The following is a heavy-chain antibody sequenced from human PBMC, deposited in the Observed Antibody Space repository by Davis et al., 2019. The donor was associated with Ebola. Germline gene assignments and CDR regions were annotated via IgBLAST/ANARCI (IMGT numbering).Heavy chain of an antibody. Sequence: GGSLRLSCAASGFTFSSYAMHWVRQAPGKGLEWLAVIRFDGCGDYYADSVKGRFTISRDNPKNTLYLQMNSLRAEDTAIYYCAKVGNMMTPGQQDYWYFDLWGRGTLVTVSS. V-gene: IGHV3-30*02. CDR3: AKVGNMMTPGQQDYWYFDL. CDR1: GFTFSSYA. CDR2: IRFDGCGD. D-gene: IGHD4-17*01. J-gene: IGHJ2*01.